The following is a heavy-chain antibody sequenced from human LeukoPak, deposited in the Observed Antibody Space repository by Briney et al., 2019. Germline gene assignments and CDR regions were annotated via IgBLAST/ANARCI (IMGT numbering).Heavy chain of an antibody. D-gene: IGHD1-26*01. CDR1: GYTFTGYY. CDR3: ARRASIVGATDFDY. V-gene: IGHV1-2*02. Sequence: GASVKVSCKASGYTFTGYYMHWVRQAPGQGLEWMGWISPNSGGTNYAQKFQGRVTLTRDTSISTAYMELSRLRSDDTAVYSCARRASIVGATDFDYWGQGTLVTVSS. CDR2: ISPNSGGT. J-gene: IGHJ4*02.